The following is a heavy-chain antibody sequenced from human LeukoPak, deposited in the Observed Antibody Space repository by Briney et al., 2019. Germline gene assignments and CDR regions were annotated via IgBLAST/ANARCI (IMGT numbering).Heavy chain of an antibody. D-gene: IGHD6-13*01. Sequence: GGFLRLSCAASGFSFDDYAMHWVRQAPAKGLEWVSGISWNRGTIGYADSVKGRFTISRDNAKNSLYLQMNSLRAEDTALYYCAKVASYSSSWYYFDYWGQGTLVTVSS. CDR1: GFSFDDYA. V-gene: IGHV3-9*01. CDR3: AKVASYSSSWYYFDY. J-gene: IGHJ4*02. CDR2: ISWNRGTI.